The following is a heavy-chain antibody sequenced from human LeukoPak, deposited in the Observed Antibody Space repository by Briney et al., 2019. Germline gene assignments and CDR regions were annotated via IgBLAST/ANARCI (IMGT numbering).Heavy chain of an antibody. CDR1: GFTFSSYA. V-gene: IGHV3-23*01. CDR2: ISGSGGST. J-gene: IGHJ4*02. Sequence: PGGSLRLSCAASGFTFSSYAMSWVRQAPGKGLEWVSAISGSGGSTYYADSVKGRFTISRDNSKNTLYLQMNSLRAEDTAVYYCARDCRATYYYGSGTFDYWGQGTLVTVSS. CDR3: ARDCRATYYYGSGTFDY. D-gene: IGHD3-10*01.